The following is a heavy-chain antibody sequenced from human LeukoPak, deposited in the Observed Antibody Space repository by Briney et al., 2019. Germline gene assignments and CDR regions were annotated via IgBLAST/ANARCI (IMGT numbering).Heavy chain of an antibody. CDR2: IYYSGST. D-gene: IGHD2-15*01. J-gene: IGHJ4*02. CDR1: GGSISSYY. CDR3: ARVSHKGLVVVADDY. Sequence: KPSETLSLTCTVSGGSISSYYWSWTRQPPGKGLEWIGYIYYSGSTNYNPSLKSRVTISVDTSKNQFSLKLSSVTAADTAVYYCARVSHKGLVVVADDYWGQGTLVTVSS. V-gene: IGHV4-59*01.